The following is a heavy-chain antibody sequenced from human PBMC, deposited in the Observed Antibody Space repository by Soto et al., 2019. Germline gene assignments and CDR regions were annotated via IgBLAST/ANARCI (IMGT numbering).Heavy chain of an antibody. CDR3: ARDNVWSGTYSFFDS. D-gene: IGHD3-3*01. Sequence: SETLSLTCTVSGGSITNYFWSWIRQPAGKRLEWIGRIYSSGNTMYNPSLKSRVTMSIDTSKYQFSLTLSSVSAADTAIYFCARDNVWSGTYSFFDSWGQGTLVTVSS. V-gene: IGHV4-4*07. CDR1: GGSITNYF. CDR2: IYSSGNT. J-gene: IGHJ4*02.